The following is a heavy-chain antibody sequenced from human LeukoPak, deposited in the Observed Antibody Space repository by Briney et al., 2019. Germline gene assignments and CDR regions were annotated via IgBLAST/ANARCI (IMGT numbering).Heavy chain of an antibody. CDR2: INHSGST. V-gene: IGHV4-34*01. CDR3: ARGGWLQLRGYFDY. CDR1: GGSFSGYY. D-gene: IGHD5-24*01. J-gene: IGHJ4*02. Sequence: PSETLSLTCAVYGGSFSGYYWSWIRQPPGKGLEWIGEINHSGSTNYNPSLKSRVTISVDTSKNQFSLKLSSVTAADTAVYYRARGGWLQLRGYFDYWGQGTLVTVSS.